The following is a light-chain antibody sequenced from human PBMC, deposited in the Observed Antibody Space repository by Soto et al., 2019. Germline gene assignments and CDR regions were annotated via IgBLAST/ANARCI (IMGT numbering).Light chain of an antibody. CDR2: DAS. J-gene: IGKJ1*01. V-gene: IGKV3-11*01. CDR1: QSVSSY. Sequence: EIVLTQSPATLSLSPGERANLSCRASQSVSSYLAWYQQKPGQAPRLLIYDASNRATGIPARFSGSGSGTDFTLTISSLEPEDFAVYYCQQRSNWPRTFGQGTKVEI. CDR3: QQRSNWPRT.